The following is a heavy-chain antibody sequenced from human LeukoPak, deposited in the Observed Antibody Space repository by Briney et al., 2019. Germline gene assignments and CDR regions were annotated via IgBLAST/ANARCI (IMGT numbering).Heavy chain of an antibody. CDR3: ARDGQQLVPHYYYMDV. V-gene: IGHV1-18*01. D-gene: IGHD6-6*01. J-gene: IGHJ6*03. CDR1: GYTFTSYG. Sequence: ASVKVSCKASGYTFTSYGISWVRQAPGQGLEWMGWISAYNGNTNDSQKFQGRVTMTTDTSTSTAYMELRSLRSDDTAVYYCARDGQQLVPHYYYMDVWGKGTTVTVSS. CDR2: ISAYNGNT.